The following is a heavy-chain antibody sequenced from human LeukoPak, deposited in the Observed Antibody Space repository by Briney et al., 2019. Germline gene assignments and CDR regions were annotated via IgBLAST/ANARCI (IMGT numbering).Heavy chain of an antibody. Sequence: PGGSLRLSCAASGFTFSRYDMHWVRQGTRKGLEWVSAIGTAGDTYYPGSVKGRFTISRENAKNSLYLQMNSLRAGDTAVYYCAKGGIVVVPAATEGGRFDYWGQGTLVTVSS. D-gene: IGHD2-2*01. V-gene: IGHV3-13*01. CDR2: IGTAGDT. CDR1: GFTFSRYD. J-gene: IGHJ4*02. CDR3: AKGGIVVVPAATEGGRFDY.